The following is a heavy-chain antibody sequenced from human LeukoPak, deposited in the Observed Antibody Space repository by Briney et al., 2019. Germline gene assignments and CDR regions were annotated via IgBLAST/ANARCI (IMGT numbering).Heavy chain of an antibody. V-gene: IGHV6-1*01. D-gene: IGHD6-6*01. CDR1: GDSVSSNSAA. CDR2: TYYRSKWYN. Sequence: SQTLSLTCAISGDSVSSNSAAWNWIRQSPSRGLGWLGRTYYRSKWYNDYAVSVKSRITINPDTSKNQFSLQLNSVTPEDTAVYYCARDQSVAARRRAPPGVNWFDPWGQGTLVTVSS. CDR3: ARDQSVAARRRAPPGVNWFDP. J-gene: IGHJ5*02.